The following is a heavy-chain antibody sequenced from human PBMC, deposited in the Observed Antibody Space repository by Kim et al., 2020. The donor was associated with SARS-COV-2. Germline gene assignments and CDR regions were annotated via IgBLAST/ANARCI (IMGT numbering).Heavy chain of an antibody. D-gene: IGHD2-2*01. V-gene: IGHV3-7*03. CDR2: IKQDGSEK. CDR1: GFTFSSYW. CDR3: AREIVVVTADLEYYYYGMDV. J-gene: IGHJ6*02. Sequence: GGSLRLSCAASGFTFSSYWMSWVRQAPGKGLEWVANIKQDGSEKYYVDSVKGRFTISRDNAKNSLYLKMNSLRAEDTAVYYCAREIVVVTADLEYYYYGMDVWGQGTTVTVSS.